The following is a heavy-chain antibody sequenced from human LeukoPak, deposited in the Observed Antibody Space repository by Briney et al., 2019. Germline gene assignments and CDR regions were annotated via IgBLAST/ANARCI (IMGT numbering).Heavy chain of an antibody. J-gene: IGHJ4*02. Sequence: GASVKVSCKASGYTFTGYYMHWVRQAPGQGLEWMGRINPNSGGTNHAQKFQGRVTMTRDTSISTAYMELSRLRSDDTAVHYCASESTAGTGLGYWGQGTLVTVSS. V-gene: IGHV1-2*06. CDR1: GYTFTGYY. CDR2: INPNSGGT. CDR3: ASESTAGTGLGY. D-gene: IGHD6-13*01.